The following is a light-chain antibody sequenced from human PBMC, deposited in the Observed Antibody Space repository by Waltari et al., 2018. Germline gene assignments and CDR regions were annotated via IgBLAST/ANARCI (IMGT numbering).Light chain of an antibody. CDR2: KAS. Sequence: DIQMTQSPSSLSASVGDRVTITCRASHNINIFLNWYQQKPGEGPKLLIYKASNMEGGVPSRFSGSGSGTEFSLSISSLQPDDFATYFCQQAYSVPYTFGQGTNLDI. CDR3: QQAYSVPYT. CDR1: HNINIF. V-gene: IGKV1-39*01. J-gene: IGKJ2*01.